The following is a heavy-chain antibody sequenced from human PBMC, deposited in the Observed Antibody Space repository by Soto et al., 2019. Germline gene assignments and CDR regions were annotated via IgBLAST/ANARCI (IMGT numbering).Heavy chain of an antibody. V-gene: IGHV1-18*01. J-gene: IGHJ4*02. CDR3: ATSGGSVAGTGGLYSFDY. D-gene: IGHD6-19*01. CDR2: ISAYNGNT. CDR1: GYTFTSYG. Sequence: ASVKVSCKASGYTFTSYGISWVRQAPGQGLEWMGWISAYNGNTNYAQKLQGRVTMTTDTSTSTACMELRSLRSDDTAVYYCATSGGSVAGTGGLYSFDYCGQGTLVTVSS.